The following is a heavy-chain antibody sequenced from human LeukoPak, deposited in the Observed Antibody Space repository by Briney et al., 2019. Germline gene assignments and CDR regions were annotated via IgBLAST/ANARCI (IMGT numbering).Heavy chain of an antibody. Sequence: ASVKVSCKASGYTFTSYYMHWVRQAPGQGLEWMGIINPSGGSTNYAQKFQGRVTMTRDTSTSTVYMELSSVRSEDTAVYYCARAYYDSSGYYYYFDYWGQGTLVTVSS. CDR3: ARAYYDSSGYYYYFDY. D-gene: IGHD3-22*01. J-gene: IGHJ4*02. V-gene: IGHV1-46*01. CDR1: GYTFTSYY. CDR2: INPSGGST.